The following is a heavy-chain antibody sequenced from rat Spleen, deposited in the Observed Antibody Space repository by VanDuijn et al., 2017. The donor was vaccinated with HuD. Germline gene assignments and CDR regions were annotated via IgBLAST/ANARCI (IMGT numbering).Heavy chain of an antibody. Sequence: QVQLRESGPGLVQPSQTLSLTCTVSGFSLTSYNVHWVRQPPGKSPVWMGTIWAGGGTDYHWTVRSRLRISRDTSKSQVFLEMNSLQPEDTGTYYCARPNQLGGYWFFDFWGPGTMVTVSS. CDR1: GFSLTSYN. CDR2: IWAGGGT. J-gene: IGHJ1*01. D-gene: IGHD5-1*01. CDR3: ARPNQLGGYWFFDF. V-gene: IGHV2-30*01.